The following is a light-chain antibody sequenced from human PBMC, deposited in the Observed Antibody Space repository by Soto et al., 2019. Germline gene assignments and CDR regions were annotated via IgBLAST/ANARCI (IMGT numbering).Light chain of an antibody. Sequence: EIVLTQSPGTLSLSPGERATLSCRASQSVGSSYLAWYHQKPGQAPRLLIYGASNRATGIPDRFSGSGSGTDVTLTISRLEPEDFAVYYCQQYGSSPPTFGQGTRLEIK. V-gene: IGKV3-20*01. CDR2: GAS. CDR1: QSVGSSY. CDR3: QQYGSSPPT. J-gene: IGKJ5*01.